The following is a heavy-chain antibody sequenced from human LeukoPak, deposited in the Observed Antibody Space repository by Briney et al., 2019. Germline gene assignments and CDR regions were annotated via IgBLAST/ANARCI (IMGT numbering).Heavy chain of an antibody. Sequence: TGGSLRLSCAASGFTFSSYEMNWVRQAAGKGLECVSYISSSGSTIYYADSVKGRFTISRDNARNSLYLQMNSLRAEDTAVYYCAPTTMDYWGQGTLVTVSS. D-gene: IGHD5-12*01. CDR2: ISSSGSTI. CDR3: APTTMDY. J-gene: IGHJ4*02. V-gene: IGHV3-48*03. CDR1: GFTFSSYE.